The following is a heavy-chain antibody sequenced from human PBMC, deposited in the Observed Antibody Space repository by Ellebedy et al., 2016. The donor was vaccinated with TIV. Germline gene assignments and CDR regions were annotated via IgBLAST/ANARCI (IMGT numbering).Heavy chain of an antibody. V-gene: IGHV4-31*02. CDR3: ARGDCSSTSCYEPPFDP. J-gene: IGHJ5*02. CDR2: IQYSGST. Sequence: NWVRQHPGKGLEWVGYIQYSGSTYYNPSLKSRLAIVLDSSKNQFSLRLSSVTAADTAVYYCARGDCSSTSCYEPPFDPWGQGTLVTVSS. D-gene: IGHD2-2*01.